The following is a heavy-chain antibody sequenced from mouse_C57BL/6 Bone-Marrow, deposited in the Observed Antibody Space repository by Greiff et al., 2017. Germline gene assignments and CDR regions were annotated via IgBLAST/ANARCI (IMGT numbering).Heavy chain of an antibody. Sequence: VQLQQSGPELVKPGASVKISCKASGYTFTDYYMNWVKQSHGKSLEWIGDINPNNGGTSYNQKFKGKATLTVDKSSSTAYMELHSLTSEDSAVYYCAREVLLPAMDCWGQGTSVTVSS. D-gene: IGHD2-10*01. CDR1: GYTFTDYY. CDR2: INPNNGGT. V-gene: IGHV1-26*01. CDR3: AREVLLPAMDC. J-gene: IGHJ4*01.